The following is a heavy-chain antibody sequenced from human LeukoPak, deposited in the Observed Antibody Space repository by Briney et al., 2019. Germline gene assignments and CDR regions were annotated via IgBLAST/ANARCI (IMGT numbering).Heavy chain of an antibody. CDR2: MNPNSGNT. V-gene: IGHV1-8*01. J-gene: IGHJ6*02. Sequence: ASVKVSCKASGYAFTSYDINWVRRATGQGLEWMGWMNPNSGNTGYAQKFQGRVTMTRNTSISTAYMELSSLRSEDTAVYYCARSRTIFGVVIIAYYGMDVWGQGTTVTVSS. CDR3: ARSRTIFGVVIIAYYGMDV. CDR1: GYAFTSYD. D-gene: IGHD3-3*01.